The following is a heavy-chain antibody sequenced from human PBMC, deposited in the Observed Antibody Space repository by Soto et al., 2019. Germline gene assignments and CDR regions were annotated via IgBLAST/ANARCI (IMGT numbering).Heavy chain of an antibody. CDR1: GYTFTSYG. Sequence: ASVKVSCKASGYTFTSYGISWVRQAPGQGPEWMGWISAYNGNTNYAQKLQGRVTMTTDTSTSTAYMELRSLRSDDTAVYYCARGNYYDSSGYYGWFDPWGQGTLVTVSS. D-gene: IGHD3-22*01. J-gene: IGHJ5*02. CDR2: ISAYNGNT. CDR3: ARGNYYDSSGYYGWFDP. V-gene: IGHV1-18*01.